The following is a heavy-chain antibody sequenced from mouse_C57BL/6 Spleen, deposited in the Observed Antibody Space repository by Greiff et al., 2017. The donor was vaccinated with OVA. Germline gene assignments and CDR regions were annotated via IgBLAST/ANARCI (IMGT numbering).Heavy chain of an antibody. D-gene: IGHD3-2*02. CDR3: ARGDSSGYGFAY. CDR1: GYTFTSYW. CDR2: IDPSDSYT. Sequence: QVQLKQPGAELVMPGASVKLSCKASGYTFTSYWMHWVKQRPGQGLEWIGEIDPSDSYTNYNQKFKGKSTLTVDKSSSTAYMQLSSLTSDDSAVYYCARGDSSGYGFAYWGQGTLVTVSA. V-gene: IGHV1-69*01. J-gene: IGHJ3*01.